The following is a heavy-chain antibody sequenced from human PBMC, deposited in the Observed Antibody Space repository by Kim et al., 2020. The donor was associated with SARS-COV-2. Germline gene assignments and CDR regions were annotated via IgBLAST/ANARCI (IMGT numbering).Heavy chain of an antibody. CDR3: ARVSVSGEGGWFDP. J-gene: IGHJ5*02. D-gene: IGHD1-26*01. Sequence: VDSVKGRFTISRDNAKNSLYLQMNSLRAESTAVYYCARVSVSGEGGWFDPWGQGTLVTVSS. V-gene: IGHV3-7*01.